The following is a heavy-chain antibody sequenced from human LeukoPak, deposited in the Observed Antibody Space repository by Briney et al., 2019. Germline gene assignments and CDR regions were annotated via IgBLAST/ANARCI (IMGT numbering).Heavy chain of an antibody. J-gene: IGHJ4*02. Sequence: PSETLSLTCDVSGGSVRSYWWGWVRQPAGKGLEWLGRICSTGSTGFNPSLKSRLTLSIDTSTNQFSLKLTSVTAADTAVYFCARQGYTVSYYFLDYWSQGTLVTVSS. CDR2: ICSTGST. V-gene: IGHV4-4*07. CDR3: ARQGYTVSYYFLDY. CDR1: GGSVRSYW. D-gene: IGHD1-26*01.